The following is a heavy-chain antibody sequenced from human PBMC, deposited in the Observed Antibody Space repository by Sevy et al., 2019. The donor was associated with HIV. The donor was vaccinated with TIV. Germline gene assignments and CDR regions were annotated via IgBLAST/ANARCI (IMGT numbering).Heavy chain of an antibody. J-gene: IGHJ6*02. CDR2: ISGSGSTI. D-gene: IGHD4-17*01. V-gene: IGHV3-11*01. CDR3: ARDHVKDGDLGDYYYYAMDV. CDR1: GFTFSDYY. Sequence: GWSLRLSCAASGFTFSDYYMSWIRQAPGKGLEWISYISGSGSTIYNADSVKGRFTISRDNAKNSLYLQMNSLRAEDTAVYYCARDHVKDGDLGDYYYYAMDVWGQGTTVTVSS.